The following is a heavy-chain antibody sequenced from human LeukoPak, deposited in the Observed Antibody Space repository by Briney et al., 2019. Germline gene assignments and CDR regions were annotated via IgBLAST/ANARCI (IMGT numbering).Heavy chain of an antibody. J-gene: IGHJ4*02. CDR2: ISWNSGSI. CDR3: AKDRVGGPFDY. Sequence: QPGRSLRLSCAASGFTFDDYAMHWVRQAPGKGLEWVSGISWNSGSIGYADSVKGRFTISRDNAKNSLYLQMSSLRAEDTALYYCAKDRVGGPFDYWGQGTLVTVSS. CDR1: GFTFDDYA. V-gene: IGHV3-9*01. D-gene: IGHD1-26*01.